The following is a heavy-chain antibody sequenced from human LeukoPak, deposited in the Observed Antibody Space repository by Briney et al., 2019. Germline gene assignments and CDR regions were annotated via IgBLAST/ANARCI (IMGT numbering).Heavy chain of an antibody. CDR1: GFTFSSHW. Sequence: GGSLRLSCAASGFTFSSHWMHWVRQVPGEGLVWVSSIDSDGSTTNYADSVKGRCTISRDNAKNTLYLQMNGLSAEDTAVYYCARGSDIVVVPAASPGIWGQGTMVTVSS. CDR2: IDSDGSTT. J-gene: IGHJ3*02. CDR3: ARGSDIVVVPAASPGI. V-gene: IGHV3-74*01. D-gene: IGHD2-2*01.